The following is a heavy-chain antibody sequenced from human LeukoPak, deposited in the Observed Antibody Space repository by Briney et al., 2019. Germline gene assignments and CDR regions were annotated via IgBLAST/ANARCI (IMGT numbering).Heavy chain of an antibody. CDR3: ARGTYGRYDY. D-gene: IGHD3-10*01. CDR2: ISSSSDYI. J-gene: IGHJ4*02. Sequence: PGGSLRLSCAASGFTFSSYWMHWVRQAPGEGLVWVSSISSSSDYISYADSLKGRFTISRDNVKNSLYLQMISLRAEDTAVYYCARGTYGRYDYWGQGTLVTVSS. CDR1: GFTFSSYW. V-gene: IGHV3-21*06.